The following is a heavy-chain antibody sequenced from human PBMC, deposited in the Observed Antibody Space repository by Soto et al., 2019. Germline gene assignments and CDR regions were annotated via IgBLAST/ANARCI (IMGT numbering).Heavy chain of an antibody. CDR1: GYTSTSYY. D-gene: IGHD3-22*01. CDR3: AREPGYYDSSGSYHYYGMDF. CDR2: INSSGDRT. Sequence: ASVKVSCKASGYTSTSYYMHWVRQAPGQGPEWMGVINSSGDRTTNAQKFQGRVTMTRDTSTSTVYMELSSLRSEDTAVYYCAREPGYYDSSGSYHYYGMDFWGQGTTVTVSS. J-gene: IGHJ6*02. V-gene: IGHV1-46*01.